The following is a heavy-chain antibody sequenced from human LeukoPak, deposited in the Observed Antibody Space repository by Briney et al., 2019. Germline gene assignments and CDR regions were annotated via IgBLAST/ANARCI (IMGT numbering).Heavy chain of an antibody. CDR1: GFTFSSYS. CDR3: AKDRTYCTNAICYNAFDI. V-gene: IGHV3-21*04. D-gene: IGHD2-8*01. CDR2: ISSSSIYI. Sequence: GGSLRLSCAASGFTFSSYSMNWVRQAPGKGLEWVSSISSSSIYIYYADSVKGRFTISRENAKNSLYLQVNSLRAEDTAVYYCAKDRTYCTNAICYNAFDIWGQGTMITVSS. J-gene: IGHJ3*02.